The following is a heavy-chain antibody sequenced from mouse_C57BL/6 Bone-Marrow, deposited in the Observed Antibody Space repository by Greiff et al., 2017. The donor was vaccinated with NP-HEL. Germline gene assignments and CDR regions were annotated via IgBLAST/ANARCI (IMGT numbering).Heavy chain of an antibody. CDR1: GFIFSNYW. J-gene: IGHJ1*03. Sequence: EVKLVESGGGLVQPGGSMKLSCVASGFIFSNYWMNWVRQSPEKGLEWVAQIRLKSDNYATHYAESVKGRFTISRDDSKSSVYLQMNNLRAEDTGIYYCTATTVVPHWYFDVWGTGTTVTVSS. CDR3: TATTVVPHWYFDV. CDR2: IRLKSDNYAT. V-gene: IGHV6-3*01. D-gene: IGHD1-1*01.